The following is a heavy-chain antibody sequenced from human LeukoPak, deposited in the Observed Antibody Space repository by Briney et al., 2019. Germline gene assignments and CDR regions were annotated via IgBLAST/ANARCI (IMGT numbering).Heavy chain of an antibody. CDR2: IRPYNGNT. J-gene: IGHJ4*02. Sequence: GASVKVPCKTFGYTFNNYGISWVRQAPGQGLEWMGWIRPYNGNTNYAQKLQGRVTMTTDTSTSTAYMELRSLRSDDTAVYYCARDLGDLPYYWGQGTLITVSS. CDR3: ARDLGDLPYY. V-gene: IGHV1-18*01. CDR1: GYTFNNYG.